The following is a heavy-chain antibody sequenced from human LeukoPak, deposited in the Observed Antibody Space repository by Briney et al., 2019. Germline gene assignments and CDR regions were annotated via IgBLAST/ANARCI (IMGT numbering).Heavy chain of an antibody. D-gene: IGHD3-22*01. V-gene: IGHV1-8*03. CDR3: ARGHSDSSGSDY. Sequence: GTSVKVSCKASGYSFNSFGITWVRQAPGQGLEWMGWMNPNSGNTGYAQKFQGRVTITRNTSISTAYMELSSLRSEDTAVYYCARGHSDSSGSDYWGQGTLVTVSS. J-gene: IGHJ4*02. CDR1: GYSFNSFG. CDR2: MNPNSGNT.